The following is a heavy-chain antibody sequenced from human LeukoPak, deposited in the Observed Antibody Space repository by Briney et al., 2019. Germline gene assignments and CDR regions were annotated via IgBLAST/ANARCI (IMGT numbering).Heavy chain of an antibody. Sequence: PGGSLRLSCAASGFTFDDYAMHWVRQAPGKGLEWVSGISWNSGSIGYADSVKGRFTISRDNAKNSLYLQMNSLRAEDMALYYCAKDIGAAGPDAFDIWGQGTMVTVSS. D-gene: IGHD6-13*01. J-gene: IGHJ3*02. CDR1: GFTFDDYA. V-gene: IGHV3-9*03. CDR2: ISWNSGSI. CDR3: AKDIGAAGPDAFDI.